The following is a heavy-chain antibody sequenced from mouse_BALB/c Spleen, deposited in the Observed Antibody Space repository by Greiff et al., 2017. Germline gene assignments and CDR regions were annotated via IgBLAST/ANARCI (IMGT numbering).Heavy chain of an antibody. CDR2: INPSNGGT. V-gene: IGHV1S81*02. D-gene: IGHD2-10*02. CDR3: TREEYGNYGFDY. J-gene: IGHJ2*01. Sequence: QVQLQQPGAELVKPGASVKLSCKASGYTFTSYYMYWVKQRPGQGLEWIGGINPSNGGTNFNEKFKSKATLTVDKSSSTAYMQLSSLTSEDSAVYYCTREEYGNYGFDYWGQGTTLTVSS. CDR1: GYTFTSYY.